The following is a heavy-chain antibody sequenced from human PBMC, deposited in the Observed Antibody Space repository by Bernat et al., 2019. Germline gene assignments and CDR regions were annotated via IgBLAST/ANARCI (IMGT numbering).Heavy chain of an antibody. V-gene: IGHV3-73*01. CDR3: ARAVTGTRALDI. CDR2: IRDKANSDAT. Sequence: EVQLEESGGGLVQPGGSLKLSCAASGFTLSGSAMHWVRQASGKGLEWVGRIRDKANSDATAYAASVKDRFIISSDDSKNTAFLQMNSLKTEDTAVYYCARAVTGTRALDIWGQGTMVTVSS. CDR1: GFTLSGSA. J-gene: IGHJ3*02. D-gene: IGHD6-19*01.